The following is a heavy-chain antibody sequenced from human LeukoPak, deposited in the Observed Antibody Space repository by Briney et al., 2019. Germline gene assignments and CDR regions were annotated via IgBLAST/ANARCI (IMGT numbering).Heavy chain of an antibody. CDR3: ARGRLRYLDWTRAYSDY. CDR1: GYTFITHG. J-gene: IGHJ4*02. CDR2: ISAYNGNT. V-gene: IGHV1-18*01. Sequence: ASVKVSCKASGYTFITHGLTWVRQAPGQGLEWMGWISAYNGNTIYAQTLQDRLTMTTDTSTSTAYMELRSLRSDDTTVYYCARGRLRYLDWTRAYSDYWGQGTLVTVSS. D-gene: IGHD3-9*01.